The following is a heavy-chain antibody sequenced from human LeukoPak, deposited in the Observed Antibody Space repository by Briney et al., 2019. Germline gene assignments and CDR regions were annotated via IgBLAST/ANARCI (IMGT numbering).Heavy chain of an antibody. CDR2: FDPEDGET. CDR1: GYTFTGYY. CDR3: ATLIAAAGSSFDY. Sequence: ASVKVSCKASGYTFTGYYMHWVRQAPGKGLEWMGGFDPEDGETIYAQKFQGRVTMTEDTSTDTAYMELSSLRSEDTAVYYCATLIAAAGSSFDYWGQGTLVTVSS. D-gene: IGHD6-13*01. J-gene: IGHJ4*02. V-gene: IGHV1-24*01.